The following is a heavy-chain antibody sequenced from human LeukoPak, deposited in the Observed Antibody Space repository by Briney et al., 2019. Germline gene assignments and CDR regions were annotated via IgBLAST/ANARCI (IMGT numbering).Heavy chain of an antibody. V-gene: IGHV1-2*02. CDR1: GYTFTGYY. D-gene: IGHD2-2*01. J-gene: IGHJ6*02. Sequence: ASVRISCKASGYTFTGYYMHWVRQAPGQGLEWMGWINPNSGGTNYAQKFQGRVTMTRDTSISTAYMELSRLRSDDTAVYYCARDIDCSSTSCYYYYGMDVWGHGNTVTVSS. CDR2: INPNSGGT. CDR3: ARDIDCSSTSCYYYYGMDV.